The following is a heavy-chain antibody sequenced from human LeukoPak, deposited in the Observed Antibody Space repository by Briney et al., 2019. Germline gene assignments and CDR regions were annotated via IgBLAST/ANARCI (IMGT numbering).Heavy chain of an antibody. D-gene: IGHD3-9*01. CDR2: IYSGGST. J-gene: IGHJ3*02. Sequence: GGSLRLSCAASRFTDSSNYMSWVRPAPGRGVEGVSVIYSGGSTYYAVCVKGRFTISRENSKNTLYLQMNSLRAEDTGVYYCASSGNILTGGVHAFDIWGQGTMVTVSS. V-gene: IGHV3-66*01. CDR3: ASSGNILTGGVHAFDI. CDR1: RFTDSSNY.